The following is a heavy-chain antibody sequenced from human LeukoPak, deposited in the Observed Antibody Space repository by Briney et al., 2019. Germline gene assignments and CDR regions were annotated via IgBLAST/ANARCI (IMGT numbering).Heavy chain of an antibody. D-gene: IGHD1-26*01. CDR1: GFTFSSYG. Sequence: GGSLRLSCAASGFTFSSYGMHWVRQAPAKGREGVAVISYDGSNKYYADSVKGRFTISRDNSKNTVYLQMNSLRAEDTAVYYCAKAAVVGVDFDYWGQGTLVTVSS. V-gene: IGHV3-30*18. J-gene: IGHJ4*02. CDR2: ISYDGSNK. CDR3: AKAAVVGVDFDY.